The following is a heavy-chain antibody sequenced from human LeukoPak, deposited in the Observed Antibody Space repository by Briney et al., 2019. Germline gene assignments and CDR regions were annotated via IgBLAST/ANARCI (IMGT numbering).Heavy chain of an antibody. D-gene: IGHD3-10*01. Sequence: GGSLRLSYAASGFTFSSYAMHWVRQAPGKGLEWVAVISYDGSNKYYADSVKGRFTISRDNSKNTLYLQMNSLRAEDTAVYYCARAPDYYGSGSRYYYYMDVWGKGTTVTISS. V-gene: IGHV3-30*04. CDR2: ISYDGSNK. J-gene: IGHJ6*03. CDR3: ARAPDYYGSGSRYYYYMDV. CDR1: GFTFSSYA.